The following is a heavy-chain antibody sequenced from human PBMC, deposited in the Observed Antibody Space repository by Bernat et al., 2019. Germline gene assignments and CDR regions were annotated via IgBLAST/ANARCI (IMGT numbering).Heavy chain of an antibody. CDR1: GFTFSSYG. V-gene: IGHV3-30*03. CDR3: RGYCSGGSCYPHYCYYGMDV. J-gene: IGHJ6*02. D-gene: IGHD2-15*01. CDR2: ISYDGSIK. Sequence: QVQLVESGGGVVQPGRSLRLSCAASGFTFSSYGMHWVRQAPGKGLEWVAVISYDGSIKYYADSVKGRFTISRDNSKNTLYLQMNSLRAEDTAVYYCRGYCSGGSCYPHYCYYGMDVWGQGTTVTVSS.